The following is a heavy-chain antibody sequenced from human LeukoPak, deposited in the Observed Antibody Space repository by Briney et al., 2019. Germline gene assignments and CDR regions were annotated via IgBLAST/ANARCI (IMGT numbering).Heavy chain of an antibody. D-gene: IGHD2-8*01. Sequence: GESLKISCKGSGYTFSSYWIGWVRQMPGKGLEWMGIIYPDDSDTRYSPSFQGQVTISADKSISTAYLQWSSLKASDTAMYYCARLAYCSNDVCYSNYYYSMDVWGKGTTVTVSS. V-gene: IGHV5-51*01. CDR3: ARLAYCSNDVCYSNYYYSMDV. J-gene: IGHJ6*03. CDR2: IYPDDSDT. CDR1: GYTFSSYW.